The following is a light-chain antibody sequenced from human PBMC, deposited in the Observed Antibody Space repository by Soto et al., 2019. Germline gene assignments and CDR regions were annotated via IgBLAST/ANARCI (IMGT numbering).Light chain of an antibody. J-gene: IGKJ5*01. V-gene: IGKV1-39*01. CDR1: QSISSY. Sequence: DIQMTQSPSSLSASVVDRVTITCRASQSISSYLNWYQQKPGKAPKLLIYAASSLQSGVPSRFSGSGSGTDFTLTISSLQPEDFAPYYCQQSYSTPITFGQGTRLEIK. CDR3: QQSYSTPIT. CDR2: AAS.